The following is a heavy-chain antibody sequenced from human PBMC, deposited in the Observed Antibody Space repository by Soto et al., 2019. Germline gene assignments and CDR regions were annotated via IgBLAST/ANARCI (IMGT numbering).Heavy chain of an antibody. D-gene: IGHD2-21*01. CDR1: GFTFSSYA. CDR2: ISGSGGST. V-gene: IGHV3-23*01. CDR3: ANLCYYFNGEEYDP. Sequence: EVQLLESGGGLVQPGGSLRLSCAASGFTFSSYAMSWVRQAPGKGLEWVSAISGSGGSTYYADSVKGRFTISRDNSKNTLYLQMNSLSAEETAVYYCANLCYYFNGEEYDPWGQGTLGNVSS. J-gene: IGHJ5*02.